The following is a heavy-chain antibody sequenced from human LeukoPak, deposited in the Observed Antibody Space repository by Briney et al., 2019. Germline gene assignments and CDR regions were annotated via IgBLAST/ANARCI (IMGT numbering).Heavy chain of an antibody. CDR3: ARHGTLGSTTYPLDY. CDR1: GGSISSYY. D-gene: IGHD1-26*01. J-gene: IGHJ4*02. V-gene: IGHV4-59*08. Sequence: SETLSLTCTVSGGSISSYYWSWIRQAPGKGLEWVGNIYYSGSTNYNPSLKSRVTVSVDTSKNQFSLKLSSVTAADTAVYYCARHGTLGSTTYPLDYWGQGTLVTVSS. CDR2: IYYSGST.